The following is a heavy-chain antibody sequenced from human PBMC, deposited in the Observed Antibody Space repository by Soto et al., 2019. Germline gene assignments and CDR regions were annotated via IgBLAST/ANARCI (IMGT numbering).Heavy chain of an antibody. CDR3: AKDPNGDYTGAFDD. Sequence: EVQLLESGGDLVQPGGSLRLSCAASGFAFSNYAVTWVRQAQGKGLEWVSSISRSSNVIYYADSVKGRFIISRDNSKNTLYLLMTSLRAEDTARSYCAKDPNGDYTGAFDDWGQGTLVTVSS. CDR2: ISRSSNVI. J-gene: IGHJ4*02. D-gene: IGHD4-17*01. V-gene: IGHV3-23*01. CDR1: GFAFSNYA.